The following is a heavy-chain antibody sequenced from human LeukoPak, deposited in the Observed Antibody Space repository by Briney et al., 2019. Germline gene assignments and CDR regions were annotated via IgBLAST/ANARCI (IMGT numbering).Heavy chain of an antibody. CDR2: ITPSGGYT. CDR3: ARESQNQLLGGDAFDI. D-gene: IGHD2-2*01. CDR1: GYTFTNYY. V-gene: IGHV1-46*01. J-gene: IGHJ3*02. Sequence: GASVKVSCKASGYTFTNYYINWVRQAPGQGLEWMGLITPSGGYTGSARKFKGRVTMTRDTSTSTVYMELSSLRSDDTAVYYCARESQNQLLGGDAFDIWGQGTMVTVSS.